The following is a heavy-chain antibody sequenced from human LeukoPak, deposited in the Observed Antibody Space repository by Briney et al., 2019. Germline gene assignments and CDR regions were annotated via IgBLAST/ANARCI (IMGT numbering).Heavy chain of an antibody. V-gene: IGHV5-51*01. CDR1: GSSFTSYW. CDR3: ARGSLGSSGYPYYFDY. Sequence: GESLQISCQGSGSSFTSYWIGWGRQLPGKGLEWMGIIYPGDSDTRYSPSFQGQVTISADKSISTAYLQWSSLKASDTAMYYCARGSLGSSGYPYYFDYWGQGTLVTVSS. D-gene: IGHD3-22*01. J-gene: IGHJ4*02. CDR2: IYPGDSDT.